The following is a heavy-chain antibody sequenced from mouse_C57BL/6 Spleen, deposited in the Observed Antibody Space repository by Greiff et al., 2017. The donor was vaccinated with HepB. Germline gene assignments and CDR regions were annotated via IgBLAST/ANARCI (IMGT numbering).Heavy chain of an antibody. CDR1: GYTFTDYY. V-gene: IGHV1-26*01. J-gene: IGHJ2*01. CDR2: INPNNGGT. D-gene: IGHD1-1*01. CDR3: ARREDYGSSYVDY. Sequence: EVQLQQSGPELVKPGASVKISCKASGYTFTDYYMNWVNQSHGKSLEWIGDINPNNGGTSYNQKFKGKATLTVDKSSSTAYMELRSLTSEDSAVYYCARREDYGSSYVDYWGQGTTLTVSS.